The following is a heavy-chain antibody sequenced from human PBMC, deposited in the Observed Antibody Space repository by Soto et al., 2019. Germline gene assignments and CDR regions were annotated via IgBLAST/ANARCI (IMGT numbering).Heavy chain of an antibody. D-gene: IGHD6-25*01. CDR2: ISSSSSYI. J-gene: IGHJ6*02. V-gene: IGHV3-21*01. CDR1: GFTFSSYS. CDR3: ARIGSQRYYYYGMDV. Sequence: EVQLVESGGGLVKPGGSLRLSCAASGFTFSSYSMNWVRQAPGKGLEWVSSISSSSSYIYYADSVKGRFTISRDNAKNSLYLQMNSLRAEDTAVYYCARIGSQRYYYYGMDVWGQGTTVTVSS.